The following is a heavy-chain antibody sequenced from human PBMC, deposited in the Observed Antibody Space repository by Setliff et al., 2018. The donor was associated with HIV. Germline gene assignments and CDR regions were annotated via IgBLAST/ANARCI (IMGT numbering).Heavy chain of an antibody. V-gene: IGHV4-39*01. CDR2: IYYSGST. CDR1: GGSISSSSYY. CDR3: ATVLMVYAIGGRYFQH. J-gene: IGHJ1*01. Sequence: SETLSLTCTVSGGSISSSSYYWGWIRQPPGKGLEWIGSIYYSGSTYYNPSLKSRVTISVDTSKNQFSLKLSSVAAADTAVYYCATVLMVYAIGGRYFQHWGQGTLVTVSS. D-gene: IGHD2-8*01.